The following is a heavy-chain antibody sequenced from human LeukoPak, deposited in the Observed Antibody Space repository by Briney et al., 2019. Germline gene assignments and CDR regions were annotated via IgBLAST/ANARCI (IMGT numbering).Heavy chain of an antibody. J-gene: IGHJ4*02. V-gene: IGHV1-8*03. D-gene: IGHD2-2*01. CDR2: MNPNSGNT. CDR3: AREVVPAATLYYFDY. Sequence: ASVKVSCKASGYTFTSYYMHWVRQAPGQGLEWMGWMNPNSGNTGYAQKFQGRVTITRNTSISTAYMELSSLRSEDTAVYYCAREVVPAATLYYFDYWGQGTLVTVSS. CDR1: GYTFTSYY.